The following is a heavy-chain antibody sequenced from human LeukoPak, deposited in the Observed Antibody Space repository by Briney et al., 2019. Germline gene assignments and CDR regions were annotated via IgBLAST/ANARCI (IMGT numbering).Heavy chain of an antibody. CDR3: ARESDSSGYYSY. V-gene: IGHV4-39*02. CDR2: IYYSGNT. D-gene: IGHD3-22*01. Sequence: PSETLSLTCTVSGGSISNSNYYWGWVRQPPGKGLEGIGTIYYSGNTYYNPSLNSRVTISVDTSKNQFSLRLSSVTAADTAVYYCARESDSSGYYSYWGQGTLVTVSS. CDR1: GGSISNSNYY. J-gene: IGHJ4*02.